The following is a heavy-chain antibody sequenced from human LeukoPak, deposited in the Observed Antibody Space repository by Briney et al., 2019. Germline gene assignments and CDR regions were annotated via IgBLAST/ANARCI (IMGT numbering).Heavy chain of an antibody. CDR1: GFTFSSYA. Sequence: GASLRLSCAASGFTFSSYAMSWVRQAPGRGLEWVSAISGSGGSTYYADSVKGRFTISRDNSKNTLYLQMNSLRAEDTAVYYCAKLGRKYSSGWYIDYWGQGTLVTVSS. V-gene: IGHV3-23*01. CDR3: AKLGRKYSSGWYIDY. J-gene: IGHJ4*02. CDR2: ISGSGGST. D-gene: IGHD6-19*01.